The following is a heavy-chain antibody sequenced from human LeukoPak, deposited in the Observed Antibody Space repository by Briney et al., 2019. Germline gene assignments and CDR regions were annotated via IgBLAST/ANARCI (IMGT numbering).Heavy chain of an antibody. V-gene: IGHV4-61*08. D-gene: IGHD6-13*01. J-gene: IGHJ4*02. CDR3: ARGDPSSSCLDY. CDR2: IYYSGST. CDR1: GGSISSGDYY. Sequence: SETLSLTCTVSGGSISSGDYYWSWIRQPPGKGLEWIGYIYYSGSTNYNPSLKSRVTISVDTSKNQFSLKLSSVTAADTAVYYCARGDPSSSCLDYWGQGTLVTVSS.